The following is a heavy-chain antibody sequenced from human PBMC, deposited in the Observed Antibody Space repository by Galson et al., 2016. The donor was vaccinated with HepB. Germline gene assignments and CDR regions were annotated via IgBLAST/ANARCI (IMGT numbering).Heavy chain of an antibody. CDR1: GYTFTTYP. CDR2: INTNTGSP. J-gene: IGHJ5*02. V-gene: IGHV7-4-1*02. D-gene: IGHD2-2*01. CDR3: ATYPPSTSRTWFDP. Sequence: SVKVSCKGSGYTFTTYPIIWVRQAPGQGLEYMEWINTNTGSPTYAQGFTGRFVFSLDTSASTAYLEITTLKTEDTAVYFCATYPPSTSRTWFDPWGQGTLVTVSS.